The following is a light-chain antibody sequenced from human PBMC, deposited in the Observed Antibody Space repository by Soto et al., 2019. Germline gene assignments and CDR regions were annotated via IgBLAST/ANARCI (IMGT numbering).Light chain of an antibody. V-gene: IGKV3-11*01. J-gene: IGKJ1*01. CDR2: DAS. Sequence: EIVLTQSPATLYLSPGERATLSCRASQSVSSYLAWYQQKPGQAPRLLIYDASNSAPGIPARFSGSVSGTDCTLTISSLEPEDFLVYYCQQRSNWPGTFGQGTKVEIQ. CDR1: QSVSSY. CDR3: QQRSNWPGT.